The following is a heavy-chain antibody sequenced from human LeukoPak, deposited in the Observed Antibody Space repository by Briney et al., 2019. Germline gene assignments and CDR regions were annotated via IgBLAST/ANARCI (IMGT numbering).Heavy chain of an antibody. J-gene: IGHJ4*02. D-gene: IGHD6-13*01. V-gene: IGHV4-30-2*01. CDR1: GGSISSGGYY. Sequence: SETLSLTCTVSGGSISSGGYYWSWIRQPPGKGLEWIGYIYHSGSTYNNPSLKSRVTISVDRSKNQFSLKLSSVTAADTAVYYCASALQQLASGVGYWGQGTLVTVSS. CDR3: ASALQQLASGVGY. CDR2: IYHSGST.